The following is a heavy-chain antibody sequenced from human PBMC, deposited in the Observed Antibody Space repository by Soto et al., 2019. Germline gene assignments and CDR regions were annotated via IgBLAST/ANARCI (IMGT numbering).Heavy chain of an antibody. J-gene: IGHJ4*02. CDR3: VRKRPTVPKQAYFDY. D-gene: IGHD6-25*01. CDR1: GGSVTNSSYY. V-gene: IGHV4-39*01. Sequence: TSETLSLTCTVSGGSVTNSSYYWGWIRQSPGKGLEWIGSVYYRGRSYSKSSVKSRVTISVDTSKNRFSLSLNSVTASDTAVYLCVRKRPTVPKQAYFDYWGPGALVTVYS. CDR2: VYYRGRS.